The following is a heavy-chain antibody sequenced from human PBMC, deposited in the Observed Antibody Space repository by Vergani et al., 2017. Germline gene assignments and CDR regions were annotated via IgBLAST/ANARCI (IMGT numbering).Heavy chain of an antibody. V-gene: IGHV1-46*03. CDR2: INPSGGST. CDR3: ARQGYCSSTNCYNGGMDV. J-gene: IGHJ6*02. CDR1: GYTFTSYY. D-gene: IGHD2-2*02. Sequence: QVQLVQSGAEVKKPGASVKVSCKASGYTFTSYYMHWVRQAPGQGLEWMGIINPSGGSTSYAQKFQGRVAMTRDTSTSTVYLELSSLRSEDTAVYYCARQGYCSSTNCYNGGMDVWGQGTTVTVSS.